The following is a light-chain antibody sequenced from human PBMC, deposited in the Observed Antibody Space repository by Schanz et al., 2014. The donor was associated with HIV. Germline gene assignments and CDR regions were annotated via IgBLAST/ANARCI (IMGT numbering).Light chain of an antibody. CDR3: QQYNKWPRVT. J-gene: IGKJ4*01. Sequence: DIQMTQSPSSLSASVGDRVTITCRASQDIRNDLGWYQQKPGRAPKLLIYAASSLQSGVPSRFSGSGSGTEFTLTINSLQSEDFAVYYCQQYNKWPRVTFGGGTKVEIK. CDR1: QDIRND. V-gene: IGKV1-17*01. CDR2: AAS.